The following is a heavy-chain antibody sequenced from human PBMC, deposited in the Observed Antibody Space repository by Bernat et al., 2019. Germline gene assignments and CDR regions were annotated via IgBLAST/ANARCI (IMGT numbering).Heavy chain of an antibody. Sequence: QLQLQESGPGLVKPSETLSLTCTVSGGSISSSSYYWGWIRQPPGKGLEWIGSIYYSGSTYYNPSLKSRVTISVDTSKNQFSLKLSSVTAADTAVYYFARLRGIAVAGLNAFDIWGQGTMVTVSS. D-gene: IGHD6-19*01. J-gene: IGHJ3*02. CDR1: GGSISSSSYY. CDR2: IYYSGST. CDR3: ARLRGIAVAGLNAFDI. V-gene: IGHV4-39*01.